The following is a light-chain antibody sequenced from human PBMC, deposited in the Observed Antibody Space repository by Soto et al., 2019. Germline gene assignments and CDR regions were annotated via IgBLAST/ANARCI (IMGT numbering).Light chain of an antibody. CDR2: EVS. CDR3: SSYKRSSTLG. V-gene: IGLV2-14*01. Sequence: QSVLTQPASVSGSPGQSITISCTGTSSDVGGYNYVSWYQQHPGKAPKLMIYEVSNRPSGVSNRFSGSKSGNTASLTISGLQAEDEADYYCSSYKRSSTLGFGHGKKVNV. J-gene: IGLJ1*01. CDR1: SSDVGGYNY.